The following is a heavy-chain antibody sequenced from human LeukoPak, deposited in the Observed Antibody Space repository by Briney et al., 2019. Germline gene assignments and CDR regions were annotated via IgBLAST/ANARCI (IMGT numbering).Heavy chain of an antibody. Sequence: GGSLRLSCAASGFTFSSYAMHWVRQAPGKGLEWVAVISYDGSNKYYADSVKGRFTISRDNSKNTLYLQMNSLRAEDTAVYYCARDLHGDYLFDYWGQGTLVTVSS. J-gene: IGHJ4*02. CDR1: GFTFSSYA. V-gene: IGHV3-30-3*01. CDR2: ISYDGSNK. D-gene: IGHD4-17*01. CDR3: ARDLHGDYLFDY.